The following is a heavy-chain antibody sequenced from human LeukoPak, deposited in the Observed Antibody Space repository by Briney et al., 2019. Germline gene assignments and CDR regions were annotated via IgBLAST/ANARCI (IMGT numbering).Heavy chain of an antibody. CDR1: GYTLADLS. V-gene: IGHV1-24*01. CDR2: FDPEDGER. Sequence: GASVKVSCKISGYTLADLSMHWVRQAPGKGLEWLGRFDPEDGERIYARNFQGRFTMTEDTSADTAYMELYSLRSGDTAVYYCATGPIDMTVDYLHYWGQGTLVTVSS. CDR3: ATGPIDMTVDYLHY. J-gene: IGHJ4*02. D-gene: IGHD2-21*02.